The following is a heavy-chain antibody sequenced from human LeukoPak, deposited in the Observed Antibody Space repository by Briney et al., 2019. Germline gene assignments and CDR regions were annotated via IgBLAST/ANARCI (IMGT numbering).Heavy chain of an antibody. CDR1: GGTFSSYA. V-gene: IGHV1-69*06. CDR3: ARDHCGGDCYWSIDAFDI. J-gene: IGHJ3*02. D-gene: IGHD2-21*02. CDR2: IIPIFGTA. Sequence: SVKVSCKASGGTFSSYAISWVRQAPGQGLEWMGRIIPIFGTANYAQKFQGRVTITADKSTSTAYMELSSLRSEDTAVYYCARDHCGGDCYWSIDAFDIWGQGTMVTVSS.